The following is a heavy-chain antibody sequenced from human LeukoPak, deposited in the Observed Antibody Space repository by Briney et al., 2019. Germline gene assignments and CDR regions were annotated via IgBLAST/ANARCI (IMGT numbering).Heavy chain of an antibody. J-gene: IGHJ4*02. D-gene: IGHD3-22*01. Sequence: GESLKISCKGSGYSFTSYWIGWVRQMPGKGLEWVGIIYPGDSDTRYSPSFQGQVTISADKSISTAYLQWSSLKASDTAMYYCARLPYYYDSSGYYYGGYFDYWGQGTLVTVSS. CDR2: IYPGDSDT. CDR1: GYSFTSYW. CDR3: ARLPYYYDSSGYYYGGYFDY. V-gene: IGHV5-51*01.